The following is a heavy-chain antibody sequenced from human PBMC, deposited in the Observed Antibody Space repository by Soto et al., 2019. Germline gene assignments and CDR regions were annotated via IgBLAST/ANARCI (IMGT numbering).Heavy chain of an antibody. V-gene: IGHV1-69*02. D-gene: IGHD2-2*01. Sequence: QVQLVQSGAEVKKPGSSVKVSCKASGGTFSSYTISWVRQAPGQGLEWMGRIIPILGIANYAQKFQGRVTITAEKSTSTAYMELSSLRSEDTAVYYCARTLAKDIVVVPATTRHYYGMDVWGQGTTVTVSS. CDR3: ARTLAKDIVVVPATTRHYYGMDV. CDR2: IIPILGIA. J-gene: IGHJ6*02. CDR1: GGTFSSYT.